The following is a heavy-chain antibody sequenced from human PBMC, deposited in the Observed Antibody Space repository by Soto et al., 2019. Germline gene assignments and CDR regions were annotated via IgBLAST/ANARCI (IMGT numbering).Heavy chain of an antibody. CDR2: IWNDGSNK. J-gene: IGHJ6*02. CDR1: GFIFSNYG. V-gene: IGHV3-33*01. CDR3: ARDEMGYGSRGSCYTPGGMDV. D-gene: IGHD2-15*01. Sequence: PGGSLRLSCVASGFIFSNYGMHGVRQAPGKGLEWVAAIWNDGSNKYFADSVKGRFTMSRDNSKDTLYLQMNSLRVEDTAVYYCARDEMGYGSRGSCYTPGGMDVWGQGTTVTVS.